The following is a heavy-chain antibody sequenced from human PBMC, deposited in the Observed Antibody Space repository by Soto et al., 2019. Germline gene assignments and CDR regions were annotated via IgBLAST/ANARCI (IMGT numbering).Heavy chain of an antibody. V-gene: IGHV1-69*05. Sequence: QVQLVQSGAEVKKPGSSVKVSCKASGGTFSSYAISWVRQAPGQGLEWMGGIIPIFGTANYAQKFQGRVTITSDESTITAYMELSSLRSEDTAVYNSVGESLKFYYDSSGFFDYWGQGTLVTVSS. CDR3: VGESLKFYYDSSGFFDY. CDR2: IIPIFGTA. CDR1: GGTFSSYA. D-gene: IGHD3-22*01. J-gene: IGHJ4*02.